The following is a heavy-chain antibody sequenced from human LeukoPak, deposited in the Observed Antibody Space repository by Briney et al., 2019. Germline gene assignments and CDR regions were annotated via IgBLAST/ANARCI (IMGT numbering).Heavy chain of an antibody. V-gene: IGHV3-23*01. CDR3: AKISQQLLRGYFDY. Sequence: SGGSLRVSCAASGFTFSSYGMSWVRQAPGKGLEWVSSISGSGGSTNYADSVKGRFTISRDKSKNTLDLQMNSLRAEDTAIYYCAKISQQLLRGYFDYWGQGTLVTVSS. J-gene: IGHJ4*02. CDR1: GFTFSSYG. D-gene: IGHD6-13*01. CDR2: ISGSGGST.